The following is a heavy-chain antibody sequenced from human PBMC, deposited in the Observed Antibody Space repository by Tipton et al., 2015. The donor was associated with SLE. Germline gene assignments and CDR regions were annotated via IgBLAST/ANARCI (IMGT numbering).Heavy chain of an antibody. CDR3: ARSSEMATMFDWFDS. Sequence: SLRLSCAASGFTFDDFGMSWVRQAPGKGLEWLCGIMWNGGSTSYADSVKGRFTISRDNSKNSLYLQMSSLRAEDTALYYCARSSEMATMFDWFDSWGQGTLVSVSS. V-gene: IGHV3-20*04. CDR1: GFTFDDFG. D-gene: IGHD5-24*01. CDR2: IMWNGGST. J-gene: IGHJ5*01.